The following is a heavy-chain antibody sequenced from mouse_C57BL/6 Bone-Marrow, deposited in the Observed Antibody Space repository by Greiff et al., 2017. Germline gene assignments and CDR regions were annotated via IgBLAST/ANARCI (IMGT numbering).Heavy chain of an antibody. J-gene: IGHJ2*01. D-gene: IGHD3-2*02. CDR1: GFTFSSYG. V-gene: IGHV5-6*01. CDR3: ARRRQLRLFDY. CDR2: ISSGGSYT. Sequence: EVQLVESGGDLVKPGGSLKLSCAASGFTFSSYGMSWVRQTPDKRLEWVATISSGGSYTYYPDSVKWRFTISRDNAKNTLYLQMSSLKSEDTAMYYCARRRQLRLFDYWGQGTTLTVSS.